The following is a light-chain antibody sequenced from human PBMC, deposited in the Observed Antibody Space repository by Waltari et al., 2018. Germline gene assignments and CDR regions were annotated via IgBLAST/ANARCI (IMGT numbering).Light chain of an antibody. Sequence: EIVMTQSPATLSVSPGERATLSCKASQSVSSNLAWYQQKPGQAPNLLIYGASTRAPGVPARFSGSGSGTEFTLTITSMQSEDFAVYYCQQYNNWDYTFGQGPKLEIK. V-gene: IGKV3-15*01. CDR3: QQYNNWDYT. CDR2: GAS. CDR1: QSVSSN. J-gene: IGKJ2*01.